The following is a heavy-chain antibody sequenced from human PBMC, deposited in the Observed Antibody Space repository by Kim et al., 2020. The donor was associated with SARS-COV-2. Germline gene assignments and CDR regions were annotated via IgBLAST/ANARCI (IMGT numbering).Heavy chain of an antibody. CDR3: ASQNVDTTPFSRVYYYYGMDV. CDR1: GGSISSSSYY. V-gene: IGHV4-39*07. J-gene: IGHJ6*02. CDR2: IYYSGST. D-gene: IGHD5-18*01. Sequence: SETLSLTCTVSGGSISSSSYYWGWIRQPPGKGLEWIGSIYYSGSTYYNPSLKSRVTISVDTSKNQFSLKLSSVTAADTAVYYCASQNVDTTPFSRVYYYYGMDVWGQGTTVTVSS.